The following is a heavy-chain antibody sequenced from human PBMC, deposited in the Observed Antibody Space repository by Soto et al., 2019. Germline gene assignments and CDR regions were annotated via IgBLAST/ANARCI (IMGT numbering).Heavy chain of an antibody. CDR2: ITTTGTYI. V-gene: IGHV3-21*01. J-gene: IGHJ6*02. Sequence: EVQLVESGGGLVKPGGSLRLSCAASGFTFSDYSINWVRQAPGKGLEWVSSITTTGTYIYYADSVRGRFTISRDNAKNSLFLQMNSLRAEDTAVYYCARDHSTSFIHRQYYGMDVWGQGTPVTVSS. CDR3: ARDHSTSFIHRQYYGMDV. D-gene: IGHD3-16*02. CDR1: GFTFSDYS.